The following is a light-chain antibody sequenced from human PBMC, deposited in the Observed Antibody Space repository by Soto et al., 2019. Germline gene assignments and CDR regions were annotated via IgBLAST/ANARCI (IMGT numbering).Light chain of an antibody. J-gene: IGKJ1*01. V-gene: IGKV1-5*01. CDR1: QSISSW. CDR3: QQYNSYST. Sequence: DIQMTQSPSTLSASVGDRVTITSRASQSISSWLAWYQQKPGKPPKLLIYDASSLESGVPSRLSGSGSGTDFTLTISSMQPEDFASYYCQQYNSYSTFGQGTKVDNK. CDR2: DAS.